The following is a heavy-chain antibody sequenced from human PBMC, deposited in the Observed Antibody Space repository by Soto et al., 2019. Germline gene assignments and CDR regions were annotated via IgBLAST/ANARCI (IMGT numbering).Heavy chain of an antibody. CDR1: GHRFPNYD. CDR3: ARPMYSSGWYWFDP. J-gene: IGHJ5*02. CDR2: MNPNSGNT. V-gene: IGHV1-8*01. D-gene: IGHD6-19*01. Sequence: KVWKKASGHRFPNYDNNWVRHGTGQGLEWMGWMNPNSGNTGYAPKFQGRVTMTRNTSISTAYIELSSLRSEATAAYYCARPMYSSGWYWFDPWGQETLVAVSS.